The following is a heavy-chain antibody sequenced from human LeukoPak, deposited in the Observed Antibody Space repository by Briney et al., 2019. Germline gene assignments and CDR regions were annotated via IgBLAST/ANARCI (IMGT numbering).Heavy chain of an antibody. CDR3: AKDKGRRRYYFDY. Sequence: GGSLRLSCAASGFTFYDYTMHWVRQAPGKGLEWVSLISWDGGSTYYADSVKGRFTISRDNSKNSLYLQMNSLRTEDTALYYCAKDKGRRRYYFDYWGQGTLVTVSS. CDR2: ISWDGGST. CDR1: GFTFYDYT. V-gene: IGHV3-43*01. J-gene: IGHJ4*02.